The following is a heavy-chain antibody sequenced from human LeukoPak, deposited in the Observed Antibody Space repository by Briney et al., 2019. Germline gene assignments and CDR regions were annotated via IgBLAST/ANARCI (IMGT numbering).Heavy chain of an antibody. Sequence: GASVKVSCKASGGTFSSYAISWLRQAPGQGLEWMGGIIPIFGTANYAQKFQGRVTITADESTSTAYMELSSLRSEDTAVYYCARDYYDSSGVLTDYWGQGTLVTVSS. CDR1: GGTFSSYA. CDR2: IIPIFGTA. V-gene: IGHV1-69*13. D-gene: IGHD3-22*01. CDR3: ARDYYDSSGVLTDY. J-gene: IGHJ4*02.